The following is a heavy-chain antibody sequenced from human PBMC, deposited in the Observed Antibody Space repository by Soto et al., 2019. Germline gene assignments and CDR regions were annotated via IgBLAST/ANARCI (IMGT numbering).Heavy chain of an antibody. CDR3: AVHGGGAVADSFDY. CDR2: CYYTDTT. J-gene: IGHJ4*02. Sequence: PSEILSLTCTLPSAFVITVSFQWTSSRHPPGQGVEWIWDCYYTDTTTYNPHLKSRVTISVDTSKNQCALKRSSVTAADTAVYYWAVHGGGAVADSFDYWGQGTLVTVS. D-gene: IGHD6-19*01. V-gene: IGHV4-61*01. CDR1: SAFVITVSFQ.